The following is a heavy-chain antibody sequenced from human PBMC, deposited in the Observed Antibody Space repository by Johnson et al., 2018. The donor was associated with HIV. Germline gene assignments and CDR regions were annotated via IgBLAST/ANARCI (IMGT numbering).Heavy chain of an antibody. D-gene: IGHD2-2*02. CDR3: ARDRVPAAIGLAYRGAFDI. V-gene: IGHV3-30*04. CDR1: GFTFSSYA. CDR2: ISYDGSNK. J-gene: IGHJ3*02. Sequence: QVQLVESGGGVVQPGRSLRLSCAASGFTFSSYAMHWVSQAPGKGLEWVAVISYDGSNKYYADSVKGRFTISRDNSKNTLYLQMNSLRAEDTAVYYCARDRVPAAIGLAYRGAFDIWGQGTMVTVSS.